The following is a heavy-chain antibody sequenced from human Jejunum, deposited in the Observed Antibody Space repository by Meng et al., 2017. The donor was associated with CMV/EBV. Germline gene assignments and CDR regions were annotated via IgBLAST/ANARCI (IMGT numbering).Heavy chain of an antibody. CDR1: TITTYF. V-gene: IGHV1-46*01. CDR2: INPSGGST. CDR3: ARGNRSPEGRAVAGFDY. D-gene: IGHD6-19*01. J-gene: IGHJ4*02. Sequence: TITTYFMHWGRQAPGQGLEWMGIINPSGGSTNYAQKFQGRVTMMRDTSTRTVYMALSSLRSEDTAVYYCARGNRSPEGRAVAGFDYWGQGTLVTVSS.